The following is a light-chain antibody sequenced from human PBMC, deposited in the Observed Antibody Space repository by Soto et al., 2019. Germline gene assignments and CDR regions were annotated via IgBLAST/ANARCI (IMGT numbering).Light chain of an antibody. Sequence: IQLTQSPSSLSASVGDRVTITCRASQGIISYLAWYQQKPGKAPKLLIYGASTLQSGVTSRFGGSGSGTDFPLTVSRLQPEDFATYYCQQRFMYPPTFGPGTKVDIK. V-gene: IGKV1-9*01. CDR2: GAS. J-gene: IGKJ3*01. CDR3: QQRFMYPPT. CDR1: QGIISY.